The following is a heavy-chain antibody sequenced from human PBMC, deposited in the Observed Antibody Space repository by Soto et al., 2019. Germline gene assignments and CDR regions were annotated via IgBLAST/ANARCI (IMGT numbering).Heavy chain of an antibody. CDR2: IYYSGST. CDR3: AKQYCSGGYCYKYYFDY. CDR1: GGSISNYY. D-gene: IGHD2-15*01. J-gene: IGHJ4*02. Sequence: SETLSLTCIVSGGSISNYYWSWIRQPPGKGLEWIGYIYYSGSTNYNPSLKSRVTISVDTSKNQFSLKLSSVTAADTAVYYCAKQYCSGGYCYKYYFDYWGQGALVTVSS. V-gene: IGHV4-59*01.